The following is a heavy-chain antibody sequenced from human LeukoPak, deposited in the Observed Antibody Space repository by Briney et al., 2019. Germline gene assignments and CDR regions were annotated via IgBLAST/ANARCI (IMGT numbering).Heavy chain of an antibody. CDR1: GLTFKNFG. V-gene: IGHV3-23*01. Sequence: GGSLRLSCEGSGLTFKNFGMRWIRQAPGKGLEWVSEVSGSGRITDYADSVKGRFAIPRDNSKNALYLQMNNLGVEDTAIYYCAKRRPTGNYFDYWGQGTLVTVSA. D-gene: IGHD2-8*02. J-gene: IGHJ4*02. CDR3: AKRRPTGNYFDY. CDR2: VSGSGRIT.